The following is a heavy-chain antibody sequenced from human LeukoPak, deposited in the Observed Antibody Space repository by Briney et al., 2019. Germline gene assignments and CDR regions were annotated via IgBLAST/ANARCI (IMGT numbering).Heavy chain of an antibody. CDR2: IQTDGST. CDR1: GFTFTNFW. J-gene: IGHJ5*01. V-gene: IGHV3-74*01. CDR3: ARGLHWNDFNWFDS. D-gene: IGHD1-1*01. Sequence: GGSLTLSCAASGFTFTNFWMNWVRQTPGKRLMWVSRIQTDGSTRYAESVKGRFTISRDNAKNTVYLQMNTLSAEDTAIYYCARGLHWNDFNWFDSWGQGTLVTVSS.